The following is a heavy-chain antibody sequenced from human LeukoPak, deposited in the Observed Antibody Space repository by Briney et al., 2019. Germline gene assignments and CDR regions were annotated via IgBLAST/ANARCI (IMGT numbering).Heavy chain of an antibody. V-gene: IGHV4-61*02. CDR3: ARGPYSYDSSGAFDI. CDR2: ISSSGST. J-gene: IGHJ3*02. CDR1: GDSISSGDYY. Sequence: SETLSLTCTVSGDSISSGDYYWSWMRQPAGKGLEWIGRISSSGSTNYNPSLKSRVTISVDTSKNQFSLKLSSVTAADTAVYFCARGPYSYDSSGAFDIWGQGTMVTVSS. D-gene: IGHD3-22*01.